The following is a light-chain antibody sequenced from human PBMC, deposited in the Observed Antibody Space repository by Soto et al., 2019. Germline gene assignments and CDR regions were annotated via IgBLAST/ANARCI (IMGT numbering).Light chain of an antibody. J-gene: IGLJ3*02. Sequence: QSVLTQPPSASGTPGQRVTISCSGSSSNIGSNTVNWYQQLPAMAPKLLIYNNDQRPSGVPDRFSGSKSGTSASLAISGLQSEDEADYYCAAWDDSLNGVVFGGGTQLTVL. CDR1: SSNIGSNT. V-gene: IGLV1-44*01. CDR3: AAWDDSLNGVV. CDR2: NND.